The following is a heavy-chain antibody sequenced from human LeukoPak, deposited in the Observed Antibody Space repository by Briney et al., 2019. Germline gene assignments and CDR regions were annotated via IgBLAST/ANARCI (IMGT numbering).Heavy chain of an antibody. CDR2: ISADASST. D-gene: IGHD4-17*01. J-gene: IGHJ4*02. CDR3: SRGAYGDYDY. CDR1: GFTFSSYA. V-gene: IGHV3-23*01. Sequence: PGGSLRLSCAASGFTFSSYAMSWVRQAPGKGLEWVSAISADASSTYYADSVQGRFTISRYSSKNTLYLQMNSLRAEHTAVYYCSRGAYGDYDYWVQGTLVTVSS.